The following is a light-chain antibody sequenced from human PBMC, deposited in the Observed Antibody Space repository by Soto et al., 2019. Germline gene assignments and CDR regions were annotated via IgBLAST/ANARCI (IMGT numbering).Light chain of an antibody. CDR1: QSISTS. Sequence: DIQMTQSPSSLSASVGDRFTITCRTSQSISTSLNWYQQKPGKAPKLLIYAASSLQSGVPSRFSGSGSGTDFTLTISSLQPEDFATYYCQQSYSTPITFGQGTRLEIK. CDR3: QQSYSTPIT. CDR2: AAS. J-gene: IGKJ5*01. V-gene: IGKV1-39*01.